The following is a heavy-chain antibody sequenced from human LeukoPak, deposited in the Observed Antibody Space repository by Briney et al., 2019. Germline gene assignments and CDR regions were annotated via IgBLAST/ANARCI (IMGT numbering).Heavy chain of an antibody. CDR3: ARDFPRPSSGTTGRDAFDI. CDR1: GFTFSSYW. CDR2: ITGSGDST. Sequence: GGSLRLSCVAYGFTFSSYWMHWVRQAPGKGLEWVSSITGSGDSTYYADSVKGRFTFSRDNSMNTLHLQMNSLRPEDTAVYCCARDFPRPSSGTTGRDAFDIWGQGTMVTVSS. V-gene: IGHV3-23*01. D-gene: IGHD1-1*01. J-gene: IGHJ3*02.